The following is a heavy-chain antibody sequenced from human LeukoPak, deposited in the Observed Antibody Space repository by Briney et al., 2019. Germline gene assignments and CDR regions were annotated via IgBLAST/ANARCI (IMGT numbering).Heavy chain of an antibody. CDR2: INGGNGYT. J-gene: IGHJ4*02. V-gene: IGHV1-3*01. CDR1: GYTFDNYG. CDR3: ARYINGAFDY. D-gene: IGHD2-8*01. Sequence: GASVKVSCKASGYTFDNYGVHWVRHAPGQRLEWMGWINGGNGYTKYSQKFQGRVTITGDTSASTAYMELSSLRSEDTAVYYCARYINGAFDYWGQGTLVTVSS.